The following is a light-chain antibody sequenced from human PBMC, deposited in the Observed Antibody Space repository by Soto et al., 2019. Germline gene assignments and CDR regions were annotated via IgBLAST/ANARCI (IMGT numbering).Light chain of an antibody. V-gene: IGKV1-39*01. Sequence: DIQMTQSPSSLSASVGDRVTITCRASQSISNYLNWYQQRPGKAPKLLIYLASSLSSGVPSKFSGSGSGTDFTLTISVLQPQDSATYHCQQTHHTPPTVGQATQV. CDR3: QQTHHTPPT. CDR1: QSISNY. CDR2: LAS. J-gene: IGKJ1*01.